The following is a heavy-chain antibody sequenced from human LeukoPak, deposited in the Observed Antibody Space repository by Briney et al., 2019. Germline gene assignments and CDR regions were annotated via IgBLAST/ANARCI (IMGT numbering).Heavy chain of an antibody. CDR3: ARHAPRGPLTP. D-gene: IGHD2-2*01. CDR1: GSSISSYY. J-gene: IGHJ4*02. Sequence: PSETLSLTCTVSGSSISSYYWSWIRQPPGKGLEWIGYIYTSGSTNYNPSLKSRVTISVDTSKNQFSLKLSSVTAADTAVYYCARHAPRGPLTPWGQGTLVTVSS. CDR2: IYTSGST. V-gene: IGHV4-4*09.